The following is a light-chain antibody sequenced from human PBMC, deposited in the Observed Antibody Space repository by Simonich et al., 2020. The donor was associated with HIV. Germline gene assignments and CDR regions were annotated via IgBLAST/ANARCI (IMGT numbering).Light chain of an antibody. J-gene: IGLJ2*01. Sequence: QSVLTQPPSVSGAPGQRVTISCTGSSSNIGAGYDVHWYQQLPGTAPQLLIYGTNSRPSGVPARFSGSKSGTSASLSITGLQAEDEADYYCQSYDSSLSALFGGGTKLTVL. V-gene: IGLV1-40*01. CDR2: GTN. CDR3: QSYDSSLSAL. CDR1: SSNIGAGYD.